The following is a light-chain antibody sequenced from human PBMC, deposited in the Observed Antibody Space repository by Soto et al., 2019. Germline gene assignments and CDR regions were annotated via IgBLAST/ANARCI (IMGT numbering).Light chain of an antibody. Sequence: DIEMTQSPSSLSASVGDRVTITCRASQDVSYHVYWYHHKAGQAPRLLLSIASTLQSGVPPRFSGCRSGTDSSVSINALQPEDFGTFYCQQGYSSPFTFGPSTRVDV. J-gene: IGKJ3*01. CDR1: QDVSYH. CDR2: IAS. V-gene: IGKV1-39*01. CDR3: QQGYSSPFT.